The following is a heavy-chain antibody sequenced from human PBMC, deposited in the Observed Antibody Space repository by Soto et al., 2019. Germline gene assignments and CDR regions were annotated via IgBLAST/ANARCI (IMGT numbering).Heavy chain of an antibody. J-gene: IGHJ3*02. V-gene: IGHV3-9*01. CDR3: AKTGTGYYKARXFDS. D-gene: IGHD3-9*01. CDR2: ISWNSGSI. Sequence: PGGSLRLSCAASGFTFDDYAMHWVRQAPGKGLEWVSGISWNSGSIGYADSVKGRFTISRDNAKNSLYLQMNSLRAEDTALYYCAKTGTGYYKARXFDSWGQGTMVTVSS. CDR1: GFTFDDYA.